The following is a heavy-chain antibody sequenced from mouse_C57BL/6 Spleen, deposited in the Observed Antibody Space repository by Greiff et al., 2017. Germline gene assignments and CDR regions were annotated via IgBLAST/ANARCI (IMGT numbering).Heavy chain of an antibody. Sequence: VQLQQSGAELVMPGASVKLSCKASGYTFTSYWMHWVKQRPGQGLEWIGEIDPSDSYTNYNQKFKGKSTLTVDKSSSTAYMQLSSLTSEDSAVYYCARRWLRDAMDYWGQGTSVTVSS. CDR3: ARRWLRDAMDY. CDR1: GYTFTSYW. J-gene: IGHJ4*01. CDR2: IDPSDSYT. D-gene: IGHD2-2*01. V-gene: IGHV1-69*01.